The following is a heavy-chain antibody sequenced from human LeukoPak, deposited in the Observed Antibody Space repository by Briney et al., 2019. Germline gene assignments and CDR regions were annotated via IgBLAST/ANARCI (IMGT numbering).Heavy chain of an antibody. CDR1: GGSISSGDYY. CDR3: ARDWFGDPQAV. V-gene: IGHV4-30-4*01. Sequence: SETLSLTCTVSGGSISSGDYYWSWIRQPPGKGLEWIGYIYYSGSTYYNPSLKSRVTISVDTSKNQFSLKLSSVTAADTAVYYCARDWFGDPQAVWGQGTTVTVSS. D-gene: IGHD3-10*01. CDR2: IYYSGST. J-gene: IGHJ6*02.